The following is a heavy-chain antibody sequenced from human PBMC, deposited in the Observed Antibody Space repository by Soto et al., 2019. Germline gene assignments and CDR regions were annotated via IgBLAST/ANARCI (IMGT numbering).Heavy chain of an antibody. CDR2: SSNSGTFA. Sequence: GGCLRRACAASGFTCNEYYMSWIRQAPGKGLEWISYSSNSGTFARYADSVKGRFSISRDNAKNSLYLQINSLRGDDTAIYYCARSGDNYNLLDYWGQGTPVPVSS. V-gene: IGHV3-11*06. CDR1: GFTCNEYY. CDR3: ARSGDNYNLLDY. D-gene: IGHD1-1*01. J-gene: IGHJ4*02.